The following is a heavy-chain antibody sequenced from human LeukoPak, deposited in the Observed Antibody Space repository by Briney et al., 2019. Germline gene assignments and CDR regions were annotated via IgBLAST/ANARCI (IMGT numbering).Heavy chain of an antibody. Sequence: GGSLRLSCAASGFTFSSYSMNWVRQAPGKGLEWVSAISGSGGSTYYADSVKGRFTISRDNSKNTLYLQMNSLRAEDTAVYYCAGGRTYFDYWGQGTLVTVSS. CDR3: AGGRTYFDY. V-gene: IGHV3-23*01. CDR2: ISGSGGST. J-gene: IGHJ4*02. CDR1: GFTFSSYS.